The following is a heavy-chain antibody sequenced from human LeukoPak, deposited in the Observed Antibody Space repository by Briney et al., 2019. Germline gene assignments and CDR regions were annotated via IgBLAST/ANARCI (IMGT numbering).Heavy chain of an antibody. Sequence: GGSLRLSCVASGFAVGSNSMSWVRQAPGKGLEWVLLIYSGGAIRYADSVKGRFTISRDSSKNTLFLQMNDLTVEDTARYYCARRPGNWGQGILVTVSS. CDR3: ARRPGN. D-gene: IGHD1-14*01. CDR1: GFAVGSNS. CDR2: IYSGGAI. V-gene: IGHV3-53*01. J-gene: IGHJ4*02.